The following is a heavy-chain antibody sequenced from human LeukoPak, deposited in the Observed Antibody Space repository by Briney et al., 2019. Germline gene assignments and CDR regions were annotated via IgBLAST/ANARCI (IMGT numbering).Heavy chain of an antibody. V-gene: IGHV3-48*02. CDR1: GFTFSNAW. Sequence: GGSLRLSCAASGFTFSNAWMSWVRQAPGKGLEWVSYISTSSSTIYYADSVKGRFTISRDNAKKSLYLQMSSLRDEDTAVYYCARTHDYGDYPDYWGQGTLVTVSS. CDR2: ISTSSSTI. D-gene: IGHD4-17*01. J-gene: IGHJ4*02. CDR3: ARTHDYGDYPDY.